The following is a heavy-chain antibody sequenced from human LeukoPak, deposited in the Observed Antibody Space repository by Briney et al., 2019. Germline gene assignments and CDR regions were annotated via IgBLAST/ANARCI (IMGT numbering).Heavy chain of an antibody. CDR1: GYTFTGYY. Sequence: ASVKVSCKASGYTFTGYYMHWVRQAPGQGLEWMGWINPNSGGTNYAQKFQVRGTMTRDTSISTAYMELSRLRSDDTAVYYCARESHPWTMTIWGQGTMVTVSS. D-gene: IGHD3-22*01. J-gene: IGHJ3*02. CDR3: ARESHPWTMTI. CDR2: INPNSGGT. V-gene: IGHV1-2*02.